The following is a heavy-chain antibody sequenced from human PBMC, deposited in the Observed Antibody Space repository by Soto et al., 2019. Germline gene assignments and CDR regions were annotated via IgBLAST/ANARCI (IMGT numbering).Heavy chain of an antibody. CDR3: ARDRIAAAGHFDY. CDR1: GFTFSSYG. D-gene: IGHD6-13*01. J-gene: IGHJ4*02. Sequence: QVQLVESGGGVVQPGRSLRLSCAASGFTFSSYGMHWVRQAPGKGLEWVAVIWYDGSNKYYADSVKGRFTISRDNSKNTLYLQMNSLRAEDTAVYYCARDRIAAAGHFDYWGQGTLVTVSS. V-gene: IGHV3-33*01. CDR2: IWYDGSNK.